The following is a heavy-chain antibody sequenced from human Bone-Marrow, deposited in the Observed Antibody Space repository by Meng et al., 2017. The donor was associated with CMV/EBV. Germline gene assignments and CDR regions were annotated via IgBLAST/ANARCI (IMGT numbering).Heavy chain of an antibody. J-gene: IGHJ6*02. D-gene: IGHD5-18*01. CDR3: ARDCDTAMVYVWFYYYYGMDV. CDR2: IYSGGNT. Sequence: GGSLRLSCAASGFTVSSYYMSWVRQAPGKGLEWVSVIYSGGNTYYADSVKGRFTISRDNSKNTLYLQMNSLRAEDTAVYYCARDCDTAMVYVWFYYYYGMDVWGQGTTVTVSS. V-gene: IGHV3-53*01. CDR1: GFTVSSYY.